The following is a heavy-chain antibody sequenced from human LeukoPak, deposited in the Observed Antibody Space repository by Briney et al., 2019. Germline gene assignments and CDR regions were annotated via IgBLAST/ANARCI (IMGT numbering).Heavy chain of an antibody. CDR3: ARDRWQLVHLFDY. V-gene: IGHV3-30*03. D-gene: IGHD6-13*01. CDR1: GFTLSSLW. Sequence: GGSLRLSCAASGFTLSSLWMHWVRQAPGKGLEWVAFISYDGSNKYYADSVKGRFTISRDNSKNTLYLQMDSLRAEDTAVYYCARDRWQLVHLFDYWGQGTLVTVSS. CDR2: ISYDGSNK. J-gene: IGHJ4*02.